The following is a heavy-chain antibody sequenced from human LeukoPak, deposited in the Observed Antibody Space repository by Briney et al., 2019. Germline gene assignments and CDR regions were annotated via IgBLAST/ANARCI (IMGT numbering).Heavy chain of an antibody. CDR3: AREEWYYFDY. Sequence: GGSLRLSCVASGFTFNTYAIHWVRQAPGKGLEWVAVISYDGSNKYYEDSVKGRFTISRDNSRNTLYLQMNSLRAEDMAVYYCAREEWYYFDYWGQGTLVTVSS. J-gene: IGHJ4*02. D-gene: IGHD3-3*01. V-gene: IGHV3-30-3*01. CDR2: ISYDGSNK. CDR1: GFTFNTYA.